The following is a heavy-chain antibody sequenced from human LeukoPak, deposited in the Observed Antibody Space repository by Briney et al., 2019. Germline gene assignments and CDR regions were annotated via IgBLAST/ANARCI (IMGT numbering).Heavy chain of an antibody. CDR2: IRYDGSNK. D-gene: IGHD4-11*01. CDR3: AKPTDDYSNYFDY. V-gene: IGHV3-30*02. Sequence: QPGGSLRLSCAASGFTFSSYGTHWVRQAPGKGLEWVAFIRYDGSNKYYADSVKGRFTISRDNSKNTLYLQMNSLRAEDTAVYYCAKPTDDYSNYFDYWGQGTLVTVSS. J-gene: IGHJ4*02. CDR1: GFTFSSYG.